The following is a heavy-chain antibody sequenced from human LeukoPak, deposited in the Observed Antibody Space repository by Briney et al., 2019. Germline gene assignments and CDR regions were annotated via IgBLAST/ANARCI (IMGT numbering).Heavy chain of an antibody. CDR2: INPNSGGT. V-gene: IGHV1-2*06. CDR1: GYTFTGYY. D-gene: IGHD3-10*01. Sequence: ASVKVSCKASGYTFTGYYMHWVRQAPGQGLEWMGRINPNSGGTNYAQKFQGGVTMTRDTSISTAYMELSRLRSDDTAVYYCARGPSLMVRGVISFFDYRGQGTLVTVSS. CDR3: ARGPSLMVRGVISFFDY. J-gene: IGHJ4*02.